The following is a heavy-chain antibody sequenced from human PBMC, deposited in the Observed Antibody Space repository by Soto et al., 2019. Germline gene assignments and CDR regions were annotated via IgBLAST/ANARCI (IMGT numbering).Heavy chain of an antibody. Sequence: SETLSLTCTVSGGSISSYYWSWIRQPPGKGLEWIGYIYYNVNTNYNPSLKSRVTISVDTSKNQFSLKLSSVTAADTAVYYCARGSTGYSSSWYRYWGQGTLVTVSS. D-gene: IGHD6-13*01. J-gene: IGHJ4*02. CDR1: GGSISSYY. V-gene: IGHV4-59*08. CDR3: ARGSTGYSSSWYRY. CDR2: IYYNVNT.